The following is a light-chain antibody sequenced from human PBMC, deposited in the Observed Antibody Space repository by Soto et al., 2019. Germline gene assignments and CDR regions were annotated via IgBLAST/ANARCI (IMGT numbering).Light chain of an antibody. J-gene: IGKJ1*01. Sequence: VLTQSPATLSLSPGERAALSCRASQSVSSNLAWYQQTPGQAPRLLIYGASTRATGIPARFSGSGSGTEFTLTISSLQSEDFAVYYCQQYNNWPPWTFGQGTKVDI. V-gene: IGKV3-15*01. CDR2: GAS. CDR3: QQYNNWPPWT. CDR1: QSVSSN.